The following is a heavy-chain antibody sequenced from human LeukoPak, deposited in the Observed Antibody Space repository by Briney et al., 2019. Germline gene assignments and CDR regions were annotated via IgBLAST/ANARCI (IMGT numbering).Heavy chain of an antibody. CDR2: INPNTGGT. V-gene: IGHV1-2*02. CDR3: ARDYDYVWGSYRYFGY. CDR1: GYTFTGYY. Sequence: ASVKVSCKASGYTFTGYYMHWVRQAPGQGLEWMGWINPNTGGTDYAEKFQGRVTMTRGTSISTAYMELSRLRSDDTAVYYCARDYDYVWGSYRYFGYWGQGTLVTVSS. D-gene: IGHD3-16*02. J-gene: IGHJ4*02.